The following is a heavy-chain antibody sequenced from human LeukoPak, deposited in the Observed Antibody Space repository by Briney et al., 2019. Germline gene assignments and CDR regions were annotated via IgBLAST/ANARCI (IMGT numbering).Heavy chain of an antibody. D-gene: IGHD5-18*01. J-gene: IGHJ6*02. CDR1: GGTFSSSA. V-gene: IGHV1-69*04. CDR3: AKDQGLTAPPPYGLDV. Sequence: SVKVSCTTSGGTFSSSAITWVRQAPGQGLEWMGRIIPVLNITTYAQKFQGRVTITADTSTSTVYMELSSLRSEETAVYYCAKDQGLTAPPPYGLDVWGQGTTVIVTS. CDR2: IIPVLNIT.